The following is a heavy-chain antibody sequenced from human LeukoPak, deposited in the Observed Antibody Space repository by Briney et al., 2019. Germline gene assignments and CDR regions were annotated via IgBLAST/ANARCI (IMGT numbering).Heavy chain of an antibody. D-gene: IGHD6-13*01. CDR1: GYSFTSYW. Sequence: GESLKISCKGSGYSFTSYWIGWVRQMPGKGLEWMGIIYPGDSDTRYSPSFQGQVTISADKSISTAYLQWSSLKASDTAMYYCARVGSPGIAAAGLDYWGQGTPVTVSS. CDR3: ARVGSPGIAAAGLDY. CDR2: IYPGDSDT. V-gene: IGHV5-51*01. J-gene: IGHJ4*02.